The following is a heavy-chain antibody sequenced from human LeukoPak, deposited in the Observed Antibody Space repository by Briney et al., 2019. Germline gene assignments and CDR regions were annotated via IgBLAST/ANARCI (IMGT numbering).Heavy chain of an antibody. Sequence: GGSLRLSCAASGFTFSSYGMHWVRQAPGKGLEWVAVISYDGSNKYYADSVKGRFTISRDNSKNTLCLQMNSLRAEDTAVYYCARSARDSEYTNMDHWGQGTLVTVSS. V-gene: IGHV3-30*03. D-gene: IGHD5-18*01. CDR3: ARSARDSEYTNMDH. J-gene: IGHJ4*02. CDR1: GFTFSSYG. CDR2: ISYDGSNK.